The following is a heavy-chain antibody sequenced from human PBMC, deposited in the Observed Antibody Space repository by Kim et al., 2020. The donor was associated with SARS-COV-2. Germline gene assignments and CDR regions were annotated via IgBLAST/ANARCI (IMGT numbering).Heavy chain of an antibody. Sequence: SETLSLTCTVSGGSMNTRTYYWGWIRQPPGKGLEWIGSAFYSVGTYYNPSLKNRVTISVDSSMNQFSLRLSSVTAADTAVYYCAKFEEGTMEDYWGQGTLVIVS. CDR1: GGSMNTRTYY. V-gene: IGHV4-39*01. J-gene: IGHJ4*02. D-gene: IGHD1-1*01. CDR3: AKFEEGTMEDY. CDR2: AFYSVGT.